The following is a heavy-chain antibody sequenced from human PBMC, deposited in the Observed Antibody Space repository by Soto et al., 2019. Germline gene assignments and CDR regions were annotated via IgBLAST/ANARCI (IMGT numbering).Heavy chain of an antibody. CDR3: TRDMTPRRALDM. V-gene: IGHV3-49*03. Sequence: PGGALRLSCTASGFTFGDYAMNWCRQAPGKGLEWLAFIRTKASGGTAEYAASVKGRFTISRDDSKSIAYLQMNGLETEDTAVYYCTRDMTPRRALDMWGQGTKVTVSS. J-gene: IGHJ3*02. D-gene: IGHD3-16*01. CDR2: IRTKASGGTA. CDR1: GFTFGDYA.